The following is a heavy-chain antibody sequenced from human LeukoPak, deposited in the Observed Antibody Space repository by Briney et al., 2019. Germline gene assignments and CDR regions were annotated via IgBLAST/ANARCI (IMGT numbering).Heavy chain of an antibody. V-gene: IGHV4-4*07. CDR1: GGSTSSYF. J-gene: IGHJ3*02. CDR3: ARDTIGYCSITTCRDVAFDI. Sequence: SETLSLTCTVSGGSTSSYFWSWIRQPAGKGLEWIGRIYSSGSPNYNPSLKSRVTMSLDTSKNQFSLKLRSVTAADTAVYYCARDTIGYCSITTCRDVAFDIWGQGTMVTVSS. D-gene: IGHD2-2*01. CDR2: IYSSGSP.